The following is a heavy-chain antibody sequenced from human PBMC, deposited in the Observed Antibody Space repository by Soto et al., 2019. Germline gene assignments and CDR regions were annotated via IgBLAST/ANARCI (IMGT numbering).Heavy chain of an antibody. CDR2: IFYSGST. J-gene: IGHJ4*02. CDR1: GDSVSSAGYY. CDR3: ARGHDYSKVGW. Sequence: QVQLQESGPGLVKPSETLSLTCTVSGDSVSSAGYYWSWNRQPPGKGLEWIGYIFYSGSTEYNPSLKSRVIISVDTSNNQFSLKVSSVTAADTAVYYCARGHDYSKVGWWGQGTLVTVSS. D-gene: IGHD6-13*01. V-gene: IGHV4-61*08.